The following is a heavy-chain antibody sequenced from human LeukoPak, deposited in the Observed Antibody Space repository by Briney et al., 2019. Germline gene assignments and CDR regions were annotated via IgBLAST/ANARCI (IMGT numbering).Heavy chain of an antibody. V-gene: IGHV4-4*07. Sequence: KTSETLSLTCTVSGGSISSYYWSWIRQPAGKGLEWIGRIYTSGSTNYNPSLKSRVTISVVKSKNQFSLKLSSVTSADTAVYYCARGAAKKAFDIWGQGTMVTVSS. CDR2: IYTSGST. D-gene: IGHD2-15*01. CDR1: GGSISSYY. J-gene: IGHJ3*02. CDR3: ARGAAKKAFDI.